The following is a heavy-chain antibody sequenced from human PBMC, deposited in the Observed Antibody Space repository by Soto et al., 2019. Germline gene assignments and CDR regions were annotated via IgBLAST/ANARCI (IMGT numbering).Heavy chain of an antibody. CDR3: ARDGVGATTYFGYFDY. J-gene: IGHJ4*02. V-gene: IGHV3-33*01. D-gene: IGHD1-26*01. CDR2: IRYDGSNT. Sequence: QVQLVESGGGVVQPGRSLRLSCAASGFTFSGYGMHWVRQAPGKGLEWLAVIRYDGSNTYYADSVKGRFTISRDNPKNTLYLQINSLRAEDTAVYYCARDGVGATTYFGYFDYWGQGTLVTVSS. CDR1: GFTFSGYG.